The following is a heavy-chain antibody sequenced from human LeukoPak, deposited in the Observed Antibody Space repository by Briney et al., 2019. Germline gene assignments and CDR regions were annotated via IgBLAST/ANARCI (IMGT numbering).Heavy chain of an antibody. Sequence: GESLKISCQGSGYRFTSYWIGWVRQMPGKGLEWMGIMYPGDSETRYSPSFQSQVTISADKSISTAYLQWSSLKASDTAMYYCATTLYSGIYGDAFDMWGQGTMVTVSS. CDR1: GYRFTSYW. J-gene: IGHJ3*02. V-gene: IGHV5-51*01. D-gene: IGHD1-26*01. CDR2: MYPGDSET. CDR3: ATTLYSGIYGDAFDM.